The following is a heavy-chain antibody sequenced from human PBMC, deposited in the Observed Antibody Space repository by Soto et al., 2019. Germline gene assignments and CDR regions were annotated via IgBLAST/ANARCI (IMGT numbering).Heavy chain of an antibody. CDR2: ISSSSSTI. D-gene: IGHD6-13*01. V-gene: IGHV3-48*01. Sequence: EVQLVESGGGLVQPGGSLRLSCAASGFTFSSYSMNWVRQAPGKGLEWVSYISSSSSTIYYADSVKGRFTISRDNAKNSLYLQTNSLRAEDTAVYYCARISSSWGDYWGQGTLVTVSS. J-gene: IGHJ4*02. CDR3: ARISSSWGDY. CDR1: GFTFSSYS.